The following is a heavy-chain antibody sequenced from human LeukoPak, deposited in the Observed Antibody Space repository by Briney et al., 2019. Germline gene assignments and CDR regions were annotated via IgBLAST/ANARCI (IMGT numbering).Heavy chain of an antibody. CDR3: AKAAKYYYDSSGYYRVLGYYFDY. Sequence: GGSLRLSCAASGFTFSSYAMSWVRQAPGKGLEWVSAISGSGGSTYYADSVKGRFTISRDNSKNTLYLQMNSLRAEDTAVCYCAKAAKYYYDSSGYYRVLGYYFDYWGQGTLVTVSS. J-gene: IGHJ4*02. D-gene: IGHD3-22*01. CDR2: ISGSGGST. CDR1: GFTFSSYA. V-gene: IGHV3-23*01.